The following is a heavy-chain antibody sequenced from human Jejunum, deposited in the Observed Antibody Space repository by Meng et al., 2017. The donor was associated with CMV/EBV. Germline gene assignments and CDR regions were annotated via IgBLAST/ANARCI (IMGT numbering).Heavy chain of an antibody. D-gene: IGHD4-17*01. CDR3: ARGTMTTNFEY. V-gene: IGHV3-53*01. CDR1: GLNVRSNY. CDR2: LYNGGST. Sequence: EVQLEECGGGLIQLGGSLRLSCRVSGLNVRSNYMTWVRQAPGKGLEWVSVLYNGGSTHYADSVKGRFTISRDNSRNTLYLQMTSLRAEDTAVYYCARGTMTTNFEYWGQGTLVTVSS. J-gene: IGHJ4*02.